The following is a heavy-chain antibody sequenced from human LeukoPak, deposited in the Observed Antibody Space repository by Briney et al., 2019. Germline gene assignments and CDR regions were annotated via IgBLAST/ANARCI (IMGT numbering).Heavy chain of an antibody. CDR3: ARDLLRGGAY. D-gene: IGHD1-26*01. CDR2: IDTDGSSA. Sequence: PGGSLRLSCAASGFTFNSYWMHWVRQAPGKGLVWVSRIDTDGSSANYPDSVKGRFTISRDNAKNTLYLQMNSLRAEDTAVYYCARDLLRGGAYWGQGTLVTVSS. V-gene: IGHV3-74*01. J-gene: IGHJ4*02. CDR1: GFTFNSYW.